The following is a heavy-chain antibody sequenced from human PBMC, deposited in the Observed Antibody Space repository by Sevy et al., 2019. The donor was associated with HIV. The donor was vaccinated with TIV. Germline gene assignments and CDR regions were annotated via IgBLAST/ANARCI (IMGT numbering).Heavy chain of an antibody. V-gene: IGHV4-34*01. CDR3: ARAVVVVPAASYYYYGMDV. Sequence: SETLSLTCAVYGGSFSGYYWSWIRQPPGKGLEWIGEINHSGSTNYNPSLKSRVTISVDTPKNQFSLKLSSVTAADTAVYYCARAVVVVPAASYYYYGMDVWGQGTTVTVSS. CDR2: INHSGST. J-gene: IGHJ6*02. CDR1: GGSFSGYY. D-gene: IGHD2-2*01.